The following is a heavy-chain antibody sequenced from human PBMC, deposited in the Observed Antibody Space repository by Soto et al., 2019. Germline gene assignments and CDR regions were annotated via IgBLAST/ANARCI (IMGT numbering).Heavy chain of an antibody. CDR2: IYYSGST. CDR3: ASLTYYDFWCGYFYFDY. D-gene: IGHD3-3*01. Sequence: QVQLQESGPGLVKPSETLSLTCTFSGGSVSSGSYYWSWIRQRPGEGLVWIGYIYYSGSTNYKPTLKSRVTKSVDTSKSQFSLKPGYVTAADTAVYYSASLTYYDFWCGYFYFDYWGQGTLVTVSS. J-gene: IGHJ4*02. V-gene: IGHV4-61*01. CDR1: GGSVSSGSYY.